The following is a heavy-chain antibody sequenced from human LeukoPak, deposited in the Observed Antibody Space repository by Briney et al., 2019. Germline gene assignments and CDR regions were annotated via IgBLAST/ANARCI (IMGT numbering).Heavy chain of an antibody. CDR3: ARRSGYYYGMDV. J-gene: IGHJ6*02. CDR1: GGSFSGYY. CDR2: INHSGST. Sequence: SETLSLTCAVYGGSFSGYYWSWIRQPPGKGLEWIGEINHSGSTNYNPSLKSRVTISVDTSKNQFSLKLSSVTAADTAVYYCARRSGYYYGMDVWGQGTTVTVSS. D-gene: IGHD3-10*01. V-gene: IGHV4-34*01.